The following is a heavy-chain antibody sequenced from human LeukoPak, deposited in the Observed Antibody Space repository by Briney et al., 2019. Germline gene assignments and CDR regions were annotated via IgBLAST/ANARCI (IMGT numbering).Heavy chain of an antibody. CDR2: INPNSGAT. J-gene: IGHJ4*02. CDR3: AKRHYGSGSYSISRFHS. CDR1: GYTFTAYY. Sequence: ASVKVSCKASGYTFTAYYIHWVRQAPGQGLEWMGWINPNSGATNYAQKFQGRVTMTRDTPIGTAYLELNGLRSDDTAVYFCAKRHYGSGSYSISRFHSWRRGSRVTVSS. V-gene: IGHV1-2*02. D-gene: IGHD3-10*01.